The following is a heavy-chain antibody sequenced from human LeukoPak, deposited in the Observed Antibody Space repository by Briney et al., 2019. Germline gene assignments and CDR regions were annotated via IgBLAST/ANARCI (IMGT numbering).Heavy chain of an antibody. CDR1: GYSISSGYY. D-gene: IGHD3-22*01. J-gene: IGHJ3*02. CDR2: IYYSGST. CDR3: AREGSSGYYYPGAFDI. Sequence: SETLSLTCTVSGYSISSGYYWGWIRQPPGKGLEWIGYIYYSGSTNYNPSLKSRVTISVDTSKNQFSLKLSSVTAADTAVYYCAREGSSGYYYPGAFDIWGQGTMVTVSS. V-gene: IGHV4-38-2*02.